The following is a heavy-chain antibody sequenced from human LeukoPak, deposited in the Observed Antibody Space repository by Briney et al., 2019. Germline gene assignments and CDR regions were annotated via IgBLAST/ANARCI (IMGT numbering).Heavy chain of an antibody. D-gene: IGHD2-8*01. Sequence: SETLSLTCAVYGGSFSGYYWSWIRQPPGKGLEWIGETNHSGSTNYNPSLKSRVTISVDTSKNQFSLKLSSVTAADTAVYYCANLRSYCTNGVCQYYFDYWGQGTLVTVSS. CDR3: ANLRSYCTNGVCQYYFDY. CDR1: GGSFSGYY. CDR2: TNHSGST. V-gene: IGHV4-34*01. J-gene: IGHJ4*02.